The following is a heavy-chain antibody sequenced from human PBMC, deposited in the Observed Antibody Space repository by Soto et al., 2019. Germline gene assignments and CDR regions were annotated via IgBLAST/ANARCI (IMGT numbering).Heavy chain of an antibody. J-gene: IGHJ4*02. V-gene: IGHV4-59*01. Sequence: SETLSLTCSVYGGSFSGYYWSWIRQPPGKGLEWIGYIYYSGSTNYNPSLKSRVTISVDTSKNQFSLKLSSVTAADTAVYYCARSDGRYWGQGTLVTVSS. CDR2: IYYSGST. CDR3: ARSDGRY. CDR1: GGSFSGYY.